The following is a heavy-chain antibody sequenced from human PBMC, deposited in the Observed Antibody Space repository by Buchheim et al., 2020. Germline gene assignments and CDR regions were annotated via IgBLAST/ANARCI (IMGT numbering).Heavy chain of an antibody. CDR1: GFSFSPFG. CDR2: VGSGHHT. Sequence: DVQLVESGGGLVMPGGSLTLSCVTSGFSFSPFGMTWVRQAPGKGLEWVATVGSGHHTFYADLAEGRLTVSRDNARSSVYLLLNSLRAEETAVYFCARDFSGWSRDYWGQGTL. J-gene: IGHJ4*02. V-gene: IGHV3-21*01. CDR3: ARDFSGWSRDY. D-gene: IGHD6-19*01.